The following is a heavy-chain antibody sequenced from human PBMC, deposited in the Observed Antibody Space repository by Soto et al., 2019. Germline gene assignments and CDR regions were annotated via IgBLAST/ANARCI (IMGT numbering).Heavy chain of an antibody. D-gene: IGHD3-16*01. CDR2: ISGSAGSI. Sequence: SLRLSCAASGFTFSSYPMSWVRQAPGKGLEWVSAISGSAGSIYYADSVKGRFTISRDNSKNTLYLQMNSLRAEDTALYYCANPWSDDYSAXDIWGQGTMVTVSS. CDR1: GFTFSSYP. CDR3: ANPWSDDYSAXDI. V-gene: IGHV3-23*01. J-gene: IGHJ3*02.